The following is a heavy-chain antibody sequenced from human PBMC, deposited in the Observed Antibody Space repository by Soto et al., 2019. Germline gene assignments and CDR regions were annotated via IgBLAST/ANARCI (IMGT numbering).Heavy chain of an antibody. D-gene: IGHD2-8*01. CDR3: ARGDSTDCSNGVCSFFYNHDMDV. CDR1: GSSFTDYH. Sequence: ASVKVSCKVSGSSFTDYHIHWVRQAPGQGLEWLGRINPKSGGTSTAQKFQGWVTMTTDTSISTASMELTRLTSDDTAIYYCARGDSTDCSNGVCSFFYNHDMDVWGQGTTVTVSS. J-gene: IGHJ6*02. V-gene: IGHV1-2*04. CDR2: INPKSGGT.